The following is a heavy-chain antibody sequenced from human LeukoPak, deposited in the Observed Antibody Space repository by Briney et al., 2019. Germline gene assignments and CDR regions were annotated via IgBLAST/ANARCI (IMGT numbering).Heavy chain of an antibody. V-gene: IGHV3-23*01. J-gene: IGHJ4*02. D-gene: IGHD2-15*01. Sequence: PGGSLRLSCAASGFTFSSYAMSWVRQAPAKGLEWVSAISGSGGSTYYADSVKGRFTISRDNSKNTLYLQMNSLRAEATAVYYCAKALLGYCSGGSCSLFDYWGQGTLVTVSS. CDR1: GFTFSSYA. CDR3: AKALLGYCSGGSCSLFDY. CDR2: ISGSGGST.